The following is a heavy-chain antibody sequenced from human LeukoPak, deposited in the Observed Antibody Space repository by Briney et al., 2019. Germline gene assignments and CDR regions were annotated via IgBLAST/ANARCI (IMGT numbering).Heavy chain of an antibody. CDR3: ARARSSSVLLADYFDY. CDR2: IIPIFGTA. D-gene: IGHD3-10*01. CDR1: GGTFSSYA. J-gene: IGHJ4*02. V-gene: IGHV1-69*06. Sequence: PGESLKVSCKASGGTFSSYAISWVRQAPGQGLEWMGGIIPIFGTANYAQKFQGRVTITADKSTSTAYMELSSLRSEDTAVYYCARARSSSVLLADYFDYWGQGTLVTVSS.